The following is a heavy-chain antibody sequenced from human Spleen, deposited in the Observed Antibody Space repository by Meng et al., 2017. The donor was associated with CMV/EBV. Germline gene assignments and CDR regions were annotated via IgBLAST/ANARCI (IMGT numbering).Heavy chain of an antibody. CDR3: AKDTRSGYCTSTTCSDAFDI. CDR2: ISWNSGSK. CDR1: GFPFDNCA. Sequence: SLKISCTASGFPFDNCAMHWVRQTPGKGLEWVSGISWNSGSKGYAASVKGRFTISRDNAKKSLYLQMNSLRPEDSALYYCAKDTRSGYCTSTTCSDAFDIWGQGTMVTVSS. J-gene: IGHJ3*02. D-gene: IGHD2-2*03. V-gene: IGHV3-9*01.